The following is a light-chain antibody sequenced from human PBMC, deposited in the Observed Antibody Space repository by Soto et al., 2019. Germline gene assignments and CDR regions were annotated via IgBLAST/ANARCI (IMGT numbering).Light chain of an antibody. CDR3: HQYYSTLYT. V-gene: IGKV4-1*01. CDR2: WAS. CDR1: QSVLYSSNNKNY. J-gene: IGKJ2*01. Sequence: IVMTQSPDSLAVSLGERATINCKSSQSVLYSSNNKNYLAWYQQKPGQPPKLLIYWASTRESGVPDRFSGSGSGTDFTLTISSLQAEDVAVYYCHQYYSTLYTFGQGTKLEIK.